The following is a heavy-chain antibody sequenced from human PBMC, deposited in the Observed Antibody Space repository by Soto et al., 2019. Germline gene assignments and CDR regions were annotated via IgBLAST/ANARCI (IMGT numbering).Heavy chain of an antibody. D-gene: IGHD6-19*01. CDR3: AVSKWLVPRLFAFDI. CDR1: GGSISSYY. J-gene: IGHJ3*02. V-gene: IGHV4-59*01. CDR2: IYYSGST. Sequence: SETLSLTCTVSGGSISSYYWSWIRQPPGKGLEWIGYIYYSGSTNYNPSLKSRVTISVDTSKNQFSLKLSSVTAADTAVYYCAVSKWLVPRLFAFDIWGQATMVTVSS.